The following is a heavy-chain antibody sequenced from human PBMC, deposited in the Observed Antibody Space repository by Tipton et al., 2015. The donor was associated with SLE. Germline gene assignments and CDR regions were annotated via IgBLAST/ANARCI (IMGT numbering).Heavy chain of an antibody. V-gene: IGHV4-4*09. J-gene: IGHJ3*02. CDR2: IYTSGST. CDR3: ARPKDKSYYDFWSGLPAFDI. Sequence: TLSLTCTVSGGSISSYYWSWIRQPPGKGLEWIGYIYTSGSTNYNPSLKSRVTISVDTSKNQFSLQLNSVTPEDTAVYYCARPKDKSYYDFWSGLPAFDIWGQGTMVTVSS. CDR1: GGSISSYY. D-gene: IGHD3-3*01.